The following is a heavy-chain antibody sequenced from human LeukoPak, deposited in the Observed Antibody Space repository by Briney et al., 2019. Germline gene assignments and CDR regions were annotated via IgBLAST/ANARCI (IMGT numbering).Heavy chain of an antibody. J-gene: IGHJ4*02. CDR2: IRYDGSNK. CDR3: AKDGGGGHYDFWSGYYVY. D-gene: IGHD3-3*01. V-gene: IGHV3-30*02. Sequence: PGGSLRLSCAASGFTFSKSWMSWVRQAPGKGLEWVAFIRYDGSNKYYADSVKGRFTISRDNSKNTLYLQMNSLRAEDTAVYYCAKDGGGGHYDFWSGYYVYWGQGTLVTVSS. CDR1: GFTFSKSW.